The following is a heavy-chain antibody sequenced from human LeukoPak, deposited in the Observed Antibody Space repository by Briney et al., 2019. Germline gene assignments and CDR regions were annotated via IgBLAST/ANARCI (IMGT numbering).Heavy chain of an antibody. Sequence: EASVTVSCTTSGGTFIIYAISWVRQAPGQGLEWMGGIIPIFGTANYAQKFQGRVTITADKSTSTAYMELSSLRSEDTAVYYCASGSGSGYAFDIWGQGTMVTVSS. CDR1: GGTFIIYA. V-gene: IGHV1-69*06. J-gene: IGHJ3*02. CDR2: IIPIFGTA. D-gene: IGHD6-19*01. CDR3: ASGSGSGYAFDI.